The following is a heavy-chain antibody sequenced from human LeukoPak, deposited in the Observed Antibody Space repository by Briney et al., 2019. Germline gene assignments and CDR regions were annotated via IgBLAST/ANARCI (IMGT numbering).Heavy chain of an antibody. CDR2: ISYDESNI. V-gene: IGHV3-30*04. CDR3: AKGRYDSSGFNWAA. J-gene: IGHJ4*02. CDR1: NFAFSSYS. D-gene: IGHD3-22*01. Sequence: TGGSLRLSCAASNFAFSSYSMHWVRQAPGKGLEWVSVISYDESNIYYADSVKGRFTISRDNSKNTLYLQMNSLRAEDTAVYYCAKGRYDSSGFNWAAWGQGTLVTVSS.